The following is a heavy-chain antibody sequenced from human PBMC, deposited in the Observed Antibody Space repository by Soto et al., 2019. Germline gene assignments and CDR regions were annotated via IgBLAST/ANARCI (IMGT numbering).Heavy chain of an antibody. CDR1: GYTFTGYY. Sequence: ASVKVSCKASGYTFTGYYIHWVRRAPGQGLEWMGWINPNSGGTNYAQNSQGRVIMTTDTSISTVHMELSRLRSDDTAVYYCARDSRYGSGSYDAFDTWGQGTMVTVSS. CDR2: INPNSGGT. CDR3: ARDSRYGSGSYDAFDT. V-gene: IGHV1-2*02. J-gene: IGHJ3*02. D-gene: IGHD3-10*01.